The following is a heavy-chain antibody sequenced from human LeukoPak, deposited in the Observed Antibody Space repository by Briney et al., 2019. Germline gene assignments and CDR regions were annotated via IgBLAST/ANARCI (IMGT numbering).Heavy chain of an antibody. CDR3: ARGPDIVVVPAANNDAFDI. D-gene: IGHD2-2*01. CDR2: VYYSGST. CDR1: GGSISSGNYY. Sequence: SETLSLTCTVSGGSISSGNYYWGWIRQPPGKGLEWIGSVYYSGSTYYNPSLKSRVTISADMSKNHFSLRLSSVTAADAAVYYCARGPDIVVVPAANNDAFDIWGQGTMVTVSS. V-gene: IGHV4-39*02. J-gene: IGHJ3*02.